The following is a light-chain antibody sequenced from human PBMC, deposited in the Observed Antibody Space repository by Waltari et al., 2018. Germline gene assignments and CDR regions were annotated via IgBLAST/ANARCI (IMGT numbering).Light chain of an antibody. CDR2: EVS. CDR1: QGLVHSDGNTY. J-gene: IGKJ2*01. V-gene: IGKV2-30*02. Sequence: DVVMTQSPLSLPVTLGQQASIYCRSSQGLVHSDGNTYLSWFQPRPGQSPRRLIYEVSNRDSGVPDRFSGSGSGTDFTLKISRVEAEDVAVYYCMQATHWSYTFGQGTKLEIK. CDR3: MQATHWSYT.